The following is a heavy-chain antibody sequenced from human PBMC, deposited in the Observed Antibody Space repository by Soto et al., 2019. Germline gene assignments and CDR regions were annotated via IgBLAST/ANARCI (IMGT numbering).Heavy chain of an antibody. J-gene: IGHJ6*02. V-gene: IGHV3-23*01. D-gene: IGHD3-3*01. CDR2: ISGSGGST. CDR1: GFTFSSYA. CDR3: AKSARYYDFWSGYYKPYYYGMDV. Sequence: GGSLRLSCAASGFTFSSYAMSWVRQAPGKGLEWVSAISGSGGSTYYADSVKGRFTISRDNAKNTLYLQMNSLRAEDTAVYYCAKSARYYDFWSGYYKPYYYGMDVWGQGTTVTVSS.